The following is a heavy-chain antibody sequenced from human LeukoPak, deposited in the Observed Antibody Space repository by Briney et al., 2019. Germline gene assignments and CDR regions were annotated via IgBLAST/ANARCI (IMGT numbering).Heavy chain of an antibody. J-gene: IGHJ4*02. CDR2: MNPNSGNT. Sequence: ASVKVSCKASGYAFTSYDINWVRQATGQGLEWMGYMNPNSGNTGSAQKFQGRVTMTRNTSISAAYMELSSLRSEDTAVYYCATELRHQDYWGQGTLVTVSS. CDR1: GYAFTSYD. D-gene: IGHD2-15*01. CDR3: ATELRHQDY. V-gene: IGHV1-8*01.